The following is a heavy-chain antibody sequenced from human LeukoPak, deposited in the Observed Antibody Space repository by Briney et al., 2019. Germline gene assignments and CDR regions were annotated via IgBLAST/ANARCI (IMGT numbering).Heavy chain of an antibody. V-gene: IGHV4-30-4*08. CDR2: IYYSGST. J-gene: IGHJ3*02. CDR1: GGSISSGDYY. Sequence: SETLSLTCTVSGGSISSGDYYWSWIRQPPGKGLEWIGHIYYSGSTYYNPSLKSRVTISVDTSKNQFSLKLSSVTAADTAVYYCARVVPAAKDAFDIWGQGTMVTVSS. CDR3: ARVVPAAKDAFDI. D-gene: IGHD2-2*01.